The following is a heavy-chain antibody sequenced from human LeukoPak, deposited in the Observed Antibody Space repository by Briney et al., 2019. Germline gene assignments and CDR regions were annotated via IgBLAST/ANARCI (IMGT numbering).Heavy chain of an antibody. Sequence: PGGSLRLSCQTSGFTFSSYAMHWVRQAPGKGLEWVAVIWFDRTTEYYTDSVRGRFTISRDNSKNTLYLQMNSLRAEDTAVYYCARGSPHWGQGTLVTVSS. CDR1: GFTFSSYA. J-gene: IGHJ4*02. CDR3: ARGSPH. D-gene: IGHD6-19*01. V-gene: IGHV3-33*01. CDR2: IWFDRTTE.